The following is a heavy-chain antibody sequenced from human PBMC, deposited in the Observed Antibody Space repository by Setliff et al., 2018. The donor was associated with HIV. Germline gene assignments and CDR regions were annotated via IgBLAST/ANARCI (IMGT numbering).Heavy chain of an antibody. CDR2: ISGNGGST. D-gene: IGHD3-10*01. Sequence: LRLSCAASGFTFSSYAMSWVRQAPGKGLEWVSGISGNGGSTYYADSVKGRFTISRDNSKNTLNLQMNSLRAEDTAVYYCASFFGDYGYWGHGTQVTVSS. CDR1: GFTFSSYA. V-gene: IGHV3-23*01. CDR3: ASFFGDYGY. J-gene: IGHJ4*01.